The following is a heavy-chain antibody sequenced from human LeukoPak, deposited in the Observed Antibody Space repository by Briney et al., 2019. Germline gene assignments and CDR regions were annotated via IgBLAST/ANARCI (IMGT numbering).Heavy chain of an antibody. CDR3: ARDQAVAGLIDY. CDR2: INPSGGST. CDR1: GYTFTSYY. J-gene: IGHJ4*02. D-gene: IGHD6-19*01. V-gene: IGHV1-46*01. Sequence: ASVKVSCKASGYTFTSYYMHWVRQAPGQGFEWMGIINPSGGSTSYAQKFQGRVTMTRDTSTSTVYMELSSLRSEDTAVYYCARDQAVAGLIDYWGQGTLVTVSS.